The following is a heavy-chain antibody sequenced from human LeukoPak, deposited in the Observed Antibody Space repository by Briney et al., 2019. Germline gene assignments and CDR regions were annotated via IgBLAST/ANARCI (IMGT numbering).Heavy chain of an antibody. CDR3: AKGYSSSGYYYYYYMDV. D-gene: IGHD6-6*01. CDR2: IYYSGST. Sequence: PSETLSLTCTVSGGSISGGDYYWSWIRQPPGKGLEWIGYIYYSGSTNYNPSLKSRVTISVDTSKNQFSLKLSSVTAADTAVYYCAKGYSSSGYYYYYYMDVWGKGTTVTVSS. V-gene: IGHV4-61*08. J-gene: IGHJ6*03. CDR1: GGSISGGDYY.